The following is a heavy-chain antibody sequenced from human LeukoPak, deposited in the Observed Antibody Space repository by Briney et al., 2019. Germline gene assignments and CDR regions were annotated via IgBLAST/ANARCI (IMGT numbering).Heavy chain of an antibody. CDR2: IYYSGST. J-gene: IGHJ4*02. CDR1: GGSISTYF. V-gene: IGHV4-59*12. D-gene: IGHD3-22*01. CDR3: ARDTTMIVVGTFDY. Sequence: SETLSLTCTVSGGSISTYFWSWIRQPPGKGLEWIGYIYYSGSTNYNPSLKSRVTISLDTSKNQFSLKLSSVTAADTAVYYCARDTTMIVVGTFDYWGQGTLVTVSS.